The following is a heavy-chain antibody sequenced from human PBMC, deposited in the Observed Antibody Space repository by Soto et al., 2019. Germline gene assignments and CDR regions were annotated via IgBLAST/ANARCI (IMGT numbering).Heavy chain of an antibody. CDR3: ASWSMYYYDSSGYYYFDY. D-gene: IGHD3-22*01. CDR2: MYNTGST. V-gene: IGHV4-59*12. Sequence: PSETLSLTCTVSGGSISSYYWGWIRQPPGKGLEWIGYMYNTGSTIYNPSLKSRVTISVDTSKNQFSLKLSSVTAADTAVYYCASWSMYYYDSSGYYYFDYWGQGTLVTVSS. CDR1: GGSISSYY. J-gene: IGHJ4*02.